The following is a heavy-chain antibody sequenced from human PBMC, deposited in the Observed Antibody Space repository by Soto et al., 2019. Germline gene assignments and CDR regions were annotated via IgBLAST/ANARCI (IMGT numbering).Heavy chain of an antibody. CDR1: GFIFSNYA. CDR2: VSYDGCNQ. CDR3: ARDRVYYYDNSGYYNFDY. J-gene: IGHJ4*02. V-gene: IGHV3-30-3*01. Sequence: QVQLVESGGGVVQPGRSLRVSCAASGFIFSNYAMHWVRQAPGKGLEWVAVVSYDGCNQFYAESVKGRFTISRDSSKTTLYLQMNNLGEEDTALYYCARDRVYYYDNSGYYNFDYWGQGTLVIVSS. D-gene: IGHD3-22*01.